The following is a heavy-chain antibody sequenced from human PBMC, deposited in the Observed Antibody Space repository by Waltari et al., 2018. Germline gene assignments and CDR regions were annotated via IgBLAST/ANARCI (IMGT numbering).Heavy chain of an antibody. V-gene: IGHV1-69*01. D-gene: IGHD3-10*01. CDR3: ARDPNYYGSGSDNWFDP. Sequence: QVQLVQSGAEVKKPGSSVKVSCKASGGTFSSYAISWVRQAPGQGLEWMGGIIPIFGTANYAQKFQGRVTITADESTSTAYMELSSLRSEDTAVYYCARDPNYYGSGSDNWFDPWGQGTLVTVSS. J-gene: IGHJ5*02. CDR2: IIPIFGTA. CDR1: GGTFSSYA.